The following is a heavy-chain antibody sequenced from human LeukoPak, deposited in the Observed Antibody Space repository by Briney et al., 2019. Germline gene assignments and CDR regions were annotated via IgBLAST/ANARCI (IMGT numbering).Heavy chain of an antibody. J-gene: IGHJ4*02. Sequence: SETLSLTCTVSGGSISSSSHYWGWIRQPPGRGLEWFGNLYYSGSTYDNPSLKSRVTIAVDTSKNQFSLRLSSGTAADTAVYYCARQGWTHGNSYYYFDYWGQGTLVTVSS. V-gene: IGHV4-39*01. CDR2: LYYSGST. CDR3: ARQGWTHGNSYYYFDY. D-gene: IGHD1-7*01. CDR1: GGSISSSSHY.